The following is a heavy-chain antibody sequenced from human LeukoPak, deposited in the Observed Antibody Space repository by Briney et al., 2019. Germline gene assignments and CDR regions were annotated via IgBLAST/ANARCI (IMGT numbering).Heavy chain of an antibody. V-gene: IGHV4-4*07. CDR2: IYTSGST. CDR1: GVSISSYH. J-gene: IGHJ4*02. Sequence: SETLSLTCTVSGVSISSYHWSWIRQPAGKGLEWIGRIYTSGSTNYNPSLKSRVTISVDSSKNQFSLKLISVTAADTAVYYCATIYYASSGYYSNYWGQGTLVTVSS. CDR3: ATIYYASSGYYSNY. D-gene: IGHD3-22*01.